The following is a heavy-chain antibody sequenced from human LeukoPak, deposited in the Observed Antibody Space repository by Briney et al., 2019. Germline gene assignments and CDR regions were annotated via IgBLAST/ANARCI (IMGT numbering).Heavy chain of an antibody. Sequence: GASVKVSCKASGYTFTSYGISWVRQAPGQGLEWMGWISAYNGDTNYAQNFQGRVTMTTDTSTSTAFMELRSLRSDDTAVYFCTRDCSSTSCEDYPWGQGTLVTVSS. CDR2: ISAYNGDT. V-gene: IGHV1-18*01. J-gene: IGHJ5*02. D-gene: IGHD2-2*01. CDR1: GYTFTSYG. CDR3: TRDCSSTSCEDYP.